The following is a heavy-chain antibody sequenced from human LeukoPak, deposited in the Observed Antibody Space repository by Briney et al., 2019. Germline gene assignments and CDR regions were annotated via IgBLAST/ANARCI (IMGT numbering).Heavy chain of an antibody. CDR2: INSDGSST. CDR3: ARGGAGSGSYIGHYYYYYMDV. Sequence: GGSLRLSCAASGFTFSSYGMSWVRQAPGKGLVWVSRINSDGSSTSYADSVKGRFTISRDNAKNTLYLQMNSLRAEDTAVYYCARGGAGSGSYIGHYYYYYMDVWGKGTTVTVSS. CDR1: GFTFSSYG. J-gene: IGHJ6*03. V-gene: IGHV3-74*01. D-gene: IGHD3-10*01.